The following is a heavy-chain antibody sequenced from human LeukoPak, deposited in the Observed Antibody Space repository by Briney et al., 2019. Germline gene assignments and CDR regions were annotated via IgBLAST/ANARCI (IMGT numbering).Heavy chain of an antibody. D-gene: IGHD2-2*01. CDR3: ARLPGGRYREYQLLVVDY. CDR1: GGSISSSSYY. V-gene: IGHV4-39*07. Sequence: PSETLSLTCTVSGGSISSSSYYWGWIRQPPGKGLEWIGSIYYSGSTYYNPSLKSRVTISVDTSKNQFSLKMTSVTAADTAVYYCARLPGGRYREYQLLVVDYWGQGTLVTVSS. J-gene: IGHJ4*02. CDR2: IYYSGST.